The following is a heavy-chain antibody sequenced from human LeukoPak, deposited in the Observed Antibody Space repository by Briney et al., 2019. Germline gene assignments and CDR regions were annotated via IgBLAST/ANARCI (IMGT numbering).Heavy chain of an antibody. CDR1: GFTVSSNY. D-gene: IGHD3-3*01. J-gene: IGHJ3*02. CDR2: IYSGGST. V-gene: IGHV3-53*01. Sequence: GGSLRLSCAASGFTVSSNYMSWVRQAPGKGLEWVSVIYSGGSTYYADSVEGRFTISRDNSKNTLYLQMNSLRAEDRAVYYCAKVWSCYPDAFDIWGQGTMVTVSS. CDR3: AKVWSCYPDAFDI.